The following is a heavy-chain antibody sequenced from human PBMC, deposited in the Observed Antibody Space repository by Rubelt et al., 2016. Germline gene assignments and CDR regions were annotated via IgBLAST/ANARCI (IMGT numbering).Heavy chain of an antibody. CDR3: ARDVGRWTGTTYYYYGMDV. D-gene: IGHD1-7*01. Sequence: QVQLVQSGAEVKKPGSSVKVSCKASGGTFSSYAISWVRQAPGQVLEWMGGIIPIFGTANYAQKFQGRVTITADESTSTAYMELSSLRSEDTAVYYCARDVGRWTGTTYYYYGMDVWGQGTTVTVSS. J-gene: IGHJ6*02. CDR2: IIPIFGTA. CDR1: GGTFSSYA. V-gene: IGHV1-69*01.